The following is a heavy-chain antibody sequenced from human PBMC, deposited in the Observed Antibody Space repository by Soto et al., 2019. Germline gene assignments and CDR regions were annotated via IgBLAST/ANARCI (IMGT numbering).Heavy chain of an antibody. CDR3: ARGLMVRGVIIMPHHYYYYMDV. J-gene: IGHJ6*03. Sequence: PSETLSLTCAVYGGSFSGYYWSWIRQPPGKGLEWIGEINHSGSTNYNPSLKSRVTISVDTSKNQFSLKLSSVTAADTAVYYCARGLMVRGVIIMPHHYYYYMDVWGKGTTVTVSS. V-gene: IGHV4-34*01. CDR1: GGSFSGYY. D-gene: IGHD3-10*01. CDR2: INHSGST.